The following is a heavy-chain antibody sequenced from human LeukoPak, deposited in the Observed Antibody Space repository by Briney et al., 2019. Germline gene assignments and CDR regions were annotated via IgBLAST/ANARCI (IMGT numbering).Heavy chain of an antibody. Sequence: ASVKVSCKASGGTFSSYAISWVRQAPGQGLEWMGGIIPIFGTANYAQKFQGRVTITADESTSTAYMELSSLRSEDTAVYYCARDRVPHRHDAFYILGQGTMVTVSS. CDR1: GGTFSSYA. D-gene: IGHD3-10*01. J-gene: IGHJ3*02. CDR2: IIPIFGTA. V-gene: IGHV1-69*13. CDR3: ARDRVPHRHDAFYI.